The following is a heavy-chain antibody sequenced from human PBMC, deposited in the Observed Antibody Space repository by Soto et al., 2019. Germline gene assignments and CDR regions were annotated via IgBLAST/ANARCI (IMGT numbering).Heavy chain of an antibody. V-gene: IGHV1-69*06. Sequence: QVQLVQSGAEVKKPGSSVKVSCRASGGTFNNYVINWVRQAPGQGLEWMAGIIPIFGTPNYAQKFQGRVTITADKSTSTADMELNSLRSEDTAVYYCAGRCDGTNCLAHFDYWCQGTLVTVSS. CDR2: IIPIFGTP. D-gene: IGHD2-2*01. CDR1: GGTFNNYV. J-gene: IGHJ4*02. CDR3: AGRCDGTNCLAHFDY.